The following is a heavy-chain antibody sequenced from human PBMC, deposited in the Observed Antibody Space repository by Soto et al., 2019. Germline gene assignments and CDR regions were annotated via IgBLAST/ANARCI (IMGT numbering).Heavy chain of an antibody. J-gene: IGHJ2*01. Sequence: EVQLLESGGGLVQPGGSLRLSCAASGFTFSSSAMTWVRQAPGKGLEWVATISASGGSPYYTDSVKGRFTISRDNSKNTWSLEMNSLRAEDTAVYYCAKHPRGDGWQPFDLGGRGTLVTVSP. CDR1: GFTFSSSA. V-gene: IGHV3-23*01. CDR2: ISASGGSP. CDR3: AKHPRGDGWQPFDL. D-gene: IGHD2-21*01.